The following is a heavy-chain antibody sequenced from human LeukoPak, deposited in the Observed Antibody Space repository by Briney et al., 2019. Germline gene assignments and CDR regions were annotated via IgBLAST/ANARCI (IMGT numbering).Heavy chain of an antibody. CDR1: GYTFSTYW. V-gene: IGHV5-51*01. Sequence: GGSLRLSCKGSGYTFSTYWIGWVRQKPGKGLEWMGNIYPDDSDTRYSPTFQGQVTIPADKSISTAYLQWSSLEASDTAIYYCARQRDGHYDEYEVGWFDPWGQGTLVTVSS. J-gene: IGHJ5*02. CDR3: ARQRDGHYDEYEVGWFDP. D-gene: IGHD4-17*01. CDR2: IYPDDSDT.